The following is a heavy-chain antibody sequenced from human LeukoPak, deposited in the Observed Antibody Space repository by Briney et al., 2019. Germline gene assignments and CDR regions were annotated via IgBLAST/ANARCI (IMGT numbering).Heavy chain of an antibody. V-gene: IGHV4-34*01. D-gene: IGHD5-24*01. Sequence: SGTLSLTCTVSGGSFSSYYWTWIRQPPGKGLEWIGEINHSGSTNYNPSLKSRVTISVDTSKNQFSLKLSSVTAADTAVYYCARVVEMATIWRGYYYYYMDVWGKGTTVTVSS. J-gene: IGHJ6*03. CDR3: ARVVEMATIWRGYYYYYMDV. CDR2: INHSGST. CDR1: GGSFSSYY.